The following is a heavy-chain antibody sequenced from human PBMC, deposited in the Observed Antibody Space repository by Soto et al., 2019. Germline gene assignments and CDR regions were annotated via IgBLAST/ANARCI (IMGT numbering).Heavy chain of an antibody. Sequence: GSLRLSCAASGFTFSSYGMHWVRQAPGKGLEWVAVISYDGSNKYYADSVKGRFTISRDNSKNTLYLQMNSLRAEDTAVYYCAKDLRFSSYCSSTSCYGAFDIWGQGTMVTVSS. CDR2: ISYDGSNK. CDR1: GFTFSSYG. V-gene: IGHV3-30*18. D-gene: IGHD2-2*01. CDR3: AKDLRFSSYCSSTSCYGAFDI. J-gene: IGHJ3*02.